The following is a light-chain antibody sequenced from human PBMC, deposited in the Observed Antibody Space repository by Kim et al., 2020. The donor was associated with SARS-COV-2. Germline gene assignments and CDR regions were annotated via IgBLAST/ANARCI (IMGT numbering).Light chain of an antibody. J-gene: IGLJ2*01. CDR1: NIVFKN. CDR2: YDS. CDR3: HVWDNSGDHRGI. Sequence: SYELTQTPTVSVAPGGTATITCGGNNIVFKNVHWYQQKPGQAPLMVIYYDSDRPSGIPERFSGSKSGNTATLTIRRVEDGDEADYYCHVWDNSGDHRGIFGGGTQLTVL. V-gene: IGLV3-21*04.